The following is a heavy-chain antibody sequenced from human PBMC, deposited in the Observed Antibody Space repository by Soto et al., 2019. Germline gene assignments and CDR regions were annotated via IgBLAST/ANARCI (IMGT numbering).Heavy chain of an antibody. V-gene: IGHV3-9*01. D-gene: IGHD1-26*01. CDR1: GFTFDDYA. Sequence: EVQLVESGGGLVQPGRSLRLSCAASGFTFDDYARHWVRQAPGKGLESVSGISWNSDTIVYADSVKGRFTISRDSPKNSLYLQMNSLRAEDTALYYCAKDIGGRHPDAFDVWGQGTMVTVSS. CDR2: ISWNSDTI. J-gene: IGHJ3*01. CDR3: AKDIGGRHPDAFDV.